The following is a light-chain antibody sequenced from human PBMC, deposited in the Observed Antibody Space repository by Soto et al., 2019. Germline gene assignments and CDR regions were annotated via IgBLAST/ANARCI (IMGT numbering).Light chain of an antibody. J-gene: IGLJ1*01. V-gene: IGLV2-11*01. Sequence: QSALTQPRSVSGSPGQSVTISCTGTSSDVGGYNYVSWYQQHPGKAPKLMIYDVSKRPSGVPDRFSGSKSGNTASLTISWFQAEDAADYYCCSYAGSYTFVFGTGTKLTVL. CDR2: DVS. CDR3: CSYAGSYTFV. CDR1: SSDVGGYNY.